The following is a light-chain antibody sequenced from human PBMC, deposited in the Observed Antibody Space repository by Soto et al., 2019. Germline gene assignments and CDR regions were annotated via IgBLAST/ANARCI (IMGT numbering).Light chain of an antibody. Sequence: ASQMSQSPSSLSASVGNSVTITCRASQGICDDLGWYQQKPGKAPKLLIYAASSLESGVPSRFSGSGSGTDFTLTISSLQPEDFATYHCQQDYRYPLTFGGGTKVEIK. CDR2: AAS. J-gene: IGKJ4*01. CDR1: QGICDD. CDR3: QQDYRYPLT. V-gene: IGKV1-6*01.